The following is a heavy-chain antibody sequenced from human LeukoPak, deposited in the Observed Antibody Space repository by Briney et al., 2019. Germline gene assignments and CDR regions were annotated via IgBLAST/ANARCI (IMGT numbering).Heavy chain of an antibody. V-gene: IGHV3-48*02. D-gene: IGHD5-18*01. Sequence: GGSLRLSCAASGFTFSTYSMNWIRQAPGKGLEWVSYISSSSSAIYYADSAKGRFTISRDNAKNSLYLQMNSLRDEDTAVYYCARGDTVMASGAFDIWAKGTMVTVSS. CDR2: ISSSSSAI. CDR1: GFTFSTYS. CDR3: ARGDTVMASGAFDI. J-gene: IGHJ3*02.